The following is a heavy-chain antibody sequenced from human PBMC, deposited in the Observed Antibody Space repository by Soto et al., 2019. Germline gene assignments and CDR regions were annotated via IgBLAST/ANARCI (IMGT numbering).Heavy chain of an antibody. J-gene: IGHJ4*02. Sequence: GGSLRLSCAASGFTFSDYYMSWIRQAPGKGLEWVSYISSSSSYTNYADSVKGRFTISRDNAKNSLYLQMNSLRAEDTAVYYCARDPPIDYDFWSGYLNWGQGTLVTVSS. D-gene: IGHD3-3*01. CDR3: ARDPPIDYDFWSGYLN. CDR2: ISSSSSYT. CDR1: GFTFSDYY. V-gene: IGHV3-11*06.